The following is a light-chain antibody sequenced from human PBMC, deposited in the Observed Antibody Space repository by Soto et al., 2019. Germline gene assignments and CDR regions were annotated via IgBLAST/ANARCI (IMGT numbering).Light chain of an antibody. CDR3: CAFARSTTFYV. CDR1: SSDVGSSNF. Sequence: QSALTQPASVSASPGQSITISCTGTSSDVGSSNFVSWYQQHPGKAPKLIIYEGSRRPSGVSGRFSGSKSGNTASLTISWLQADDEADYYCCAFARSTTFYVFGTGTKVT. CDR2: EGS. J-gene: IGLJ1*01. V-gene: IGLV2-23*01.